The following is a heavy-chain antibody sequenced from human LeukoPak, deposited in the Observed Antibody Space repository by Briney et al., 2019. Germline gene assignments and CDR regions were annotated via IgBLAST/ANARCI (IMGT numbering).Heavy chain of an antibody. D-gene: IGHD2-2*01. V-gene: IGHV1-69*13. Sequence: SVNVSCNASGGTFSNYVLSWVRQPPGQGLEWMGGIIPIIGTANYAQKFQGRVTITVDESTSTAYLEVSTLRSEDTALYYCATSSDAMTSATFDIWGQGTMVSVSS. CDR2: IIPIIGTA. CDR1: GGTFSNYV. J-gene: IGHJ3*02. CDR3: ATSSDAMTSATFDI.